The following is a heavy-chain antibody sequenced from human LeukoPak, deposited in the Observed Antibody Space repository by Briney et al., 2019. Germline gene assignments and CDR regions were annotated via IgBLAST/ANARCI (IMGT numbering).Heavy chain of an antibody. Sequence: GGSLRLSCEAPGFTFSSYWMSWVRQAPGKGLEWVANIKQDGSEKYYVDSVKGRFTISRDNAKNSLYLQMNSLRAEDTAVYYCALVDGYSNKNWGQGTLVTVSS. V-gene: IGHV3-7*01. D-gene: IGHD5-12*01. CDR2: IKQDGSEK. CDR3: ALVDGYSNKN. CDR1: GFTFSSYW. J-gene: IGHJ4*02.